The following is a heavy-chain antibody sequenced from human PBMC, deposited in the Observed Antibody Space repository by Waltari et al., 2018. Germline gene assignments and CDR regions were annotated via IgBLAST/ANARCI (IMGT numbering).Heavy chain of an antibody. CDR2: IYSGGST. CDR3: ARSGGSSWYWASYFDY. V-gene: IGHV3-53*01. Sequence: EVQLVESGGGLIQPGGSLRLACAASGFTVSSNYMSWVRQDPGKGREWVSCIYSGGSTYYADSVKGRFTISRDNSKNTLYLQMNSLRAEDTAVYYCARSGGSSWYWASYFDYWGQGTLVTVSS. CDR1: GFTVSSNY. D-gene: IGHD6-13*01. J-gene: IGHJ4*02.